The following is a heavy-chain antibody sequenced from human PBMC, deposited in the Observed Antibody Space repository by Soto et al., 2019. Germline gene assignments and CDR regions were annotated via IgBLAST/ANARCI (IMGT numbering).Heavy chain of an antibody. CDR1: GGSISSGGYY. CDR2: IYYSGST. Sequence: SETLSLTCTVSGGSISSGGYYWSWIRQHPGKGLEWIGYIYYSGSTYYNPSLRSRVTISVDTSKNQFSLKLSSVTAADTAVYYCARSGTLRWTLYWGQGTLVTVSS. V-gene: IGHV4-31*03. J-gene: IGHJ4*02. D-gene: IGHD4-17*01. CDR3: ARSGTLRWTLY.